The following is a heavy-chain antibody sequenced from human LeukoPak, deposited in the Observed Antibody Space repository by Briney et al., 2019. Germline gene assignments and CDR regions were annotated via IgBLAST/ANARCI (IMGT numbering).Heavy chain of an antibody. CDR3: ARLYSGYGNYYYYMDV. V-gene: IGHV1-2*02. J-gene: IGHJ6*03. D-gene: IGHD5-12*01. Sequence: ASVKVSCNASGYTFTGYYMHWVRQAPGQGLEWMGWINPNSGGTNYAQKFQGRVTMTGDTSISTAYMELSSLRSDDTAVYYCARLYSGYGNYYYYMDVWGKGTTVTVSS. CDR1: GYTFTGYY. CDR2: INPNSGGT.